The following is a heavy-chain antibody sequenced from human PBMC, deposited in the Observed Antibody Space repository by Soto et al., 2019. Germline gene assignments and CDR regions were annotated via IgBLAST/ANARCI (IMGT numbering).Heavy chain of an antibody. CDR3: ARDRNYDILTGSYYYYYGMDV. Sequence: GGSLRLSCAASGFTFSSYAMHWVRQAPGKGLERVAVISYDGSNKYYADSVKGRFTISRDNSKNTLYLQMNSLRAEDTAVYYCARDRNYDILTGSYYYYYGMDVWGQGTTVTAP. J-gene: IGHJ6*02. V-gene: IGHV3-30*01. CDR1: GFTFSSYA. CDR2: ISYDGSNK. D-gene: IGHD3-9*01.